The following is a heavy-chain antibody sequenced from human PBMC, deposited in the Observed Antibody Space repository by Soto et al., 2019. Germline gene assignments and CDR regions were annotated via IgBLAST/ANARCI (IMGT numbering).Heavy chain of an antibody. CDR3: ARDAYEYSRTDFFDY. D-gene: IGHD6-6*01. J-gene: IGHJ4*02. V-gene: IGHV1-69*13. CDR1: GGTFSSYA. CDR2: IIPIFGTA. Sequence: ASVKVSCKASGGTFSSYAISWVRQAPGQGLEWMGGIIPIFGTANYAQKFQGRVTITADESTSTAYMELSSLRSEDTAVYYCARDAYEYSRTDFFDYWGQGTLVTVSS.